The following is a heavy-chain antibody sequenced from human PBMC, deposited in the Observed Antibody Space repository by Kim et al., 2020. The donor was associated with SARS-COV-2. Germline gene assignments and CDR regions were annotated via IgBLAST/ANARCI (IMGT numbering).Heavy chain of an antibody. CDR2: ISYDGSNK. Sequence: GGSLRLSCAASGFTFSSYAMHWVRQAPGKGLEWVAVISYDGSNKYYADSVKGRFTISRDNSKNTLYLQMNSLRAEDTAVYYCARDPRVGSGGYWGEGTLVSLSS. CDR1: GFTFSSYA. D-gene: IGHD6-19*01. V-gene: IGHV3-30*04. J-gene: IGHJ4*02. CDR3: ARDPRVGSGGY.